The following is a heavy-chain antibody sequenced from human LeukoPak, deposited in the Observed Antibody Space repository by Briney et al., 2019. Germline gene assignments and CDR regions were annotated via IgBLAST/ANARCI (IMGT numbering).Heavy chain of an antibody. V-gene: IGHV3-30*18. Sequence: PGGSLRLSCAASGFTFSSCGMHWVRQAPGKGLEWVAVISYDGSNKYYADSVKGRFTISRDNSKNTLFLEMNSLRAEDTAVYYCAKTSGKFDYWGQGTLVTVSS. CDR1: GFTFSSCG. CDR3: AKTSGKFDY. CDR2: ISYDGSNK. D-gene: IGHD6-19*01. J-gene: IGHJ4*02.